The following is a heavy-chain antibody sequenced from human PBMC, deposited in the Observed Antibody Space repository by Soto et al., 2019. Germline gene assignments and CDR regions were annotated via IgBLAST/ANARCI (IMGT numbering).Heavy chain of an antibody. D-gene: IGHD3-10*01. Sequence: GGSLRLSCAASGFTFSSYSMNWVRQAPGKGLEWVSSISSSSSYIYYADSVKGRFTISRDNAKNSLYLQMNSLRAEDTAVYYCARDPRTRVRGATPPPDVWGQGTLVTVAS. J-gene: IGHJ4*02. CDR3: ARDPRTRVRGATPPPDV. CDR2: ISSSSSYI. V-gene: IGHV3-21*01. CDR1: GFTFSSYS.